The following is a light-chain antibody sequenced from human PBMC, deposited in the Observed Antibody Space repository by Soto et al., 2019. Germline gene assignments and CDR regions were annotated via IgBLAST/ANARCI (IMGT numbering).Light chain of an antibody. CDR3: QQRSNWPPT. J-gene: IGKJ4*01. CDR1: QSVSSY. V-gene: IGKV3-11*01. Sequence: EIVLTQSPATLSLSPGERATLSCRASQSVSSYLAWYQQKPGQAPRLLIYDASNSATGIPARFSGSGSATDITLTISSLEPEDFAVYYYQQRSNWPPTFGGGTKVEIK. CDR2: DAS.